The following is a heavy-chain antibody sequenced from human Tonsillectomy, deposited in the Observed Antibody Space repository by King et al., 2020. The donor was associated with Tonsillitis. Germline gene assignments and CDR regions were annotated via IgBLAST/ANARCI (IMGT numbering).Heavy chain of an antibody. CDR1: GFTFSNYA. Sequence: VQLVESGGGLVQPGGSLRLSCAASGFTFSNYAMVWVRQAPGRGLEGASVVSVSGGTTFYADSVKGRLTSSRDNSKNTLFLKMNSLRAEDTAVYYCAKTGTTMTTEFDYWGQGTLVTVSS. V-gene: IGHV3-23*04. J-gene: IGHJ4*02. CDR2: VSVSGGTT. D-gene: IGHD4-17*01. CDR3: AKTGTTMTTEFDY.